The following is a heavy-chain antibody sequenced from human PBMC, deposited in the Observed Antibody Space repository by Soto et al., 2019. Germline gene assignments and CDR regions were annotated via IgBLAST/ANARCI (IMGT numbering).Heavy chain of an antibody. CDR2: ISYDGSNK. CDR1: GFTFSSYG. V-gene: IGHV3-30*18. Sequence: PGGSLRLSCAASGFTFSSYGMHWVRQAPGKGLEWVAVISYDGSNKYYADSVKGRFTISRDNSKNTLYLQMDSLRAEDTAVYYCAKDRSGTPVYYGMDVWGQGTTVTVSS. D-gene: IGHD1-1*01. CDR3: AKDRSGTPVYYGMDV. J-gene: IGHJ6*02.